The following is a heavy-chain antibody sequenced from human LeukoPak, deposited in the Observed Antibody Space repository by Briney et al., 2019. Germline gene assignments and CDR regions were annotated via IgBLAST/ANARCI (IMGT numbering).Heavy chain of an antibody. D-gene: IGHD2-8*01. CDR2: VFSSGST. V-gene: IGHV4-61*05. CDR3: ARTYLRYTNGWHGAVDS. Sequence: SETLSLTCTVSGGSISSSSYYWGWIRQPPGKGLEWIGYVFSSGSTNYIPSLKSRVTMSVDTSKNQFSLKLNSVTAADTAVYYCARTYLRYTNGWHGAVDSWGQGTLVTVSS. J-gene: IGHJ4*02. CDR1: GGSISSSSYY.